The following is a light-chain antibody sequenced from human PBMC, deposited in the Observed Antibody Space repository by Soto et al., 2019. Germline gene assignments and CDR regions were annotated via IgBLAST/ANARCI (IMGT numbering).Light chain of an antibody. J-gene: IGLJ2*01. V-gene: IGLV4-69*01. CDR1: SGHSNYV. Sequence: QSVLTQSPSASASLGASGKLTCTLSSGHSNYVIAWHQQQPEKGPRYLMKLNSDGSHSKEDGIPDRFSGSSSGAERYLTSASLQYEEEADYYCQTWDAGIRVFGGGTKLTVL. CDR3: QTWDAGIRV. CDR2: LNSDGSH.